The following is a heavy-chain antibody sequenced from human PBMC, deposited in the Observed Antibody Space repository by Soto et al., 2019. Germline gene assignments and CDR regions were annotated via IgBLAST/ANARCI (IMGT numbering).Heavy chain of an antibody. J-gene: IGHJ4*02. CDR2: ISGYNADT. Sequence: ASVKVSCKASGYTFTSYDINWVRQAPGQGLEWMGWISGYNADTKYAEKFQGRITVTTDTFTPKNQFSLKLSSVTAADTAVYYCARGPLNNYWGQGTLVTVSS. CDR1: GYTFTSYD. V-gene: IGHV1-18*01. CDR3: ARGPLNNY.